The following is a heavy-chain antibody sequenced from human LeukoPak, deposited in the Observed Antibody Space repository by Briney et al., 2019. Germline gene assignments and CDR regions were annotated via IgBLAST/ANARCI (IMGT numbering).Heavy chain of an antibody. Sequence: GGSLRLSCAASGLTFRNYAMTWVRQAPGKGLEWVSSNTGGGGGTSYADSVKGRFTVYRDNSKNTLYLQMNSLRAGDTAVYYCAKDPNGDYVGAFDSWGQGTSVTVSS. V-gene: IGHV3-23*01. CDR3: AKDPNGDYVGAFDS. J-gene: IGHJ3*01. D-gene: IGHD4-17*01. CDR1: GLTFRNYA. CDR2: NTGGGGGT.